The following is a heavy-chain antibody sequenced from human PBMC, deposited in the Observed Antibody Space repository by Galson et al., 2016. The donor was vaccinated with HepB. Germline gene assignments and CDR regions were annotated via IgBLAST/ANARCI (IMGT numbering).Heavy chain of an antibody. V-gene: IGHV3-53*01. CDR3: ARDSGSVSFDY. CDR1: GFSVSRNY. D-gene: IGHD1-26*01. J-gene: IGHJ4*02. CDR2: IFSAGTT. Sequence: SLRLSCAASGFSVSRNYLSWVRQAPGKGLEWVSVIFSAGTTYYADSVKGRFTISRDNSKNTLYLQMNSLRAEDTAVYYCARDSGSVSFDYWGQGTLVTVSS.